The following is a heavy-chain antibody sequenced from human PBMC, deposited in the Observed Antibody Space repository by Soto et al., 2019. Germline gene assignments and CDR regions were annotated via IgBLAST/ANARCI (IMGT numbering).Heavy chain of an antibody. CDR3: ARGQGGY. D-gene: IGHD3-16*01. Sequence: SETLSLTCAVYGGSFSGYYWSWIRQPPGKGLEWIGEINHSGSTNYNPSLKSRVTISVDTSKNQFSLKLSSVTAADTAVYYCARGQGGYWGQGTLVTVSS. CDR2: INHSGST. J-gene: IGHJ4*02. CDR1: GGSFSGYY. V-gene: IGHV4-34*01.